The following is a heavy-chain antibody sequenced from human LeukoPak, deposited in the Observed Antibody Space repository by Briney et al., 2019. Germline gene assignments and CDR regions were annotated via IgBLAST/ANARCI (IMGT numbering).Heavy chain of an antibody. CDR1: GFTFRNAW. V-gene: IGHV3-15*01. Sequence: GGSLRLSCAASGFTFRNAWMSWVRQAPGKGLEWVGRIKSKTDGGTTDYAAPVKGRFTISRDDSKNTLYLQMNSLKTEDTAVYYCTTIGVEYCGGDCLAFDIWGQGTMVTVSS. CDR3: TTIGVEYCGGDCLAFDI. D-gene: IGHD2-21*02. CDR2: IKSKTDGGTT. J-gene: IGHJ3*02.